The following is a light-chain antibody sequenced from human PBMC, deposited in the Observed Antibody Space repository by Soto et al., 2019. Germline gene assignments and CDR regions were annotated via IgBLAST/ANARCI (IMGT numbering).Light chain of an antibody. CDR1: QSIRNY. V-gene: IGKV1-39*01. CDR3: QHGYSIVSFT. Sequence: DIQMTQSPSSLSAAVGDRVTITCRASQSIRNYLNWYQQKPGKAPKLLIYGASTLQSGVPSRFSGSGSGTDFTLTISSLQPEDFASYYCQHGYSIVSFTFGPGTKGDIK. CDR2: GAS. J-gene: IGKJ3*01.